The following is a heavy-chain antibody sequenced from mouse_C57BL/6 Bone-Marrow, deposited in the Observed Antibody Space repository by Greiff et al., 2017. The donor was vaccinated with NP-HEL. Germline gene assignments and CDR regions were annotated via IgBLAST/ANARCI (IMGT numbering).Heavy chain of an antibody. CDR3: AREIYYGNPYAMDY. CDR1: GYTFTSYW. V-gene: IGHV1-72*01. Sequence: QVHVKQPGAELVKPGASVKLSCKASGYTFTSYWMHWVKQRPGRGLEWIGRIDPNSGGTKYNEKFKSKATLTVDKPSSTAYMQLSSLTSEDSAVYYCAREIYYGNPYAMDYWGQGTSVTVSS. CDR2: IDPNSGGT. J-gene: IGHJ4*01. D-gene: IGHD2-1*01.